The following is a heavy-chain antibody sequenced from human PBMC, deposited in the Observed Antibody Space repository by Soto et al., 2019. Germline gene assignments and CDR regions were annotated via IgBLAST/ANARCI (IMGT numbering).Heavy chain of an antibody. D-gene: IGHD4-17*01. J-gene: IGHJ4*02. Sequence: SETLSLTCTVAGGSISSYYWSWIRQPPGKGLEWIGYIYYSGSTNYTPSLKSRVTISVDTSKNQFSLKLSSVTAADTAVYYCARRYGPGFDYWGQGTLVTVSS. CDR3: ARRYGPGFDY. V-gene: IGHV4-59*08. CDR1: GGSISSYY. CDR2: IYYSGST.